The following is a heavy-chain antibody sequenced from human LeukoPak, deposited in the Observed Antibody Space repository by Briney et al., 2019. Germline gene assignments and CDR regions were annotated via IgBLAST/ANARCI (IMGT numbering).Heavy chain of an antibody. Sequence: PSQTLSLTCTVSGGSISSGGYYWGWIRQPPGKGLEWIGYIYHSGSTYYNPSLKSRVTISVDRSKTQFSLKLSSVTAADTAVYSCARDRFEYSSSYYYMDVWGKGTTVTVSS. D-gene: IGHD6-6*01. J-gene: IGHJ6*03. CDR2: IYHSGST. CDR3: ARDRFEYSSSYYYMDV. V-gene: IGHV4-30-2*01. CDR1: GGSISSGGYY.